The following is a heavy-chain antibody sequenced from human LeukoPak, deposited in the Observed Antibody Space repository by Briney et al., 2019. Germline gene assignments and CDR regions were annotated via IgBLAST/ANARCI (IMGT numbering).Heavy chain of an antibody. V-gene: IGHV1-18*01. CDR3: ARXPFXISISCYRTNNWLDP. D-gene: IGHD2-2*01. CDR1: GYTFTRDG. J-gene: IGHJ5*02. Sequence: GASVKVSCKTSGYTFTRDGISWVRQAPGQGLXXXXXXXXXXGDTNYAQXXXXXXXXTTXXSTSTAYMDXRSLRSDDTAVYYCARXPFXISISCYRTNNWLDPWGQGTLVTVSS. CDR2: XXXXXGDT.